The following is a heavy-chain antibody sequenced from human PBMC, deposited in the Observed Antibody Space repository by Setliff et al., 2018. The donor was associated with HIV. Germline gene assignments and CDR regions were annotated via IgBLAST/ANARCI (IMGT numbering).Heavy chain of an antibody. CDR1: GDSNSTYC. CDR3: VRHTRDTSLAHYYYYIDV. J-gene: IGHJ6*03. D-gene: IGHD5-18*01. CDR2: IYTSGST. V-gene: IGHV4-4*09. Sequence: PSETLSLTCTVSGDSNSTYCWIWIRQPPGKGLEWIGNIYTSGSTNYNPSLKSRVTISVDTSKNQFSLKLSSVTAADTAVYYCVRHTRDTSLAHYYYYIDVWGKGTTVTVSS.